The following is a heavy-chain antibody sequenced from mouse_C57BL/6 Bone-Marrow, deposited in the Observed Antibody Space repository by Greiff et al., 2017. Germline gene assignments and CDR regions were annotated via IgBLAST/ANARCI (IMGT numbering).Heavy chain of an antibody. CDR3: ARIGVYYGNYDAMDY. Sequence: VHLVESGPGLVQPSQSLSITCTVSGFSLTSYGVHWVRQSPGKGLEWLGVIWSGGSTDYNAAFISRLSISKDNSKSQVFFKMNSLQADDTAIYYCARIGVYYGNYDAMDYWGQGTSVTVSS. D-gene: IGHD2-1*01. CDR1: GFSLTSYG. J-gene: IGHJ4*01. V-gene: IGHV2-2*01. CDR2: IWSGGST.